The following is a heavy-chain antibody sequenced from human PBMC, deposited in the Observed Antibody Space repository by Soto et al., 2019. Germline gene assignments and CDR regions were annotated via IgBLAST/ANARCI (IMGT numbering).Heavy chain of an antibody. V-gene: IGHV1-2*04. D-gene: IGHD6-13*01. Sequence: ASVKVSCKASGYTFTGYYMHWVRQAPGQGLEWMGWINPNSGGTNYAQKFQGWVTMTRDTSISTAYKELSRLRSDDAAVYYCARELGVAGPGMDVWGQGTTVTVSS. CDR2: INPNSGGT. CDR3: ARELGVAGPGMDV. CDR1: GYTFTGYY. J-gene: IGHJ6*02.